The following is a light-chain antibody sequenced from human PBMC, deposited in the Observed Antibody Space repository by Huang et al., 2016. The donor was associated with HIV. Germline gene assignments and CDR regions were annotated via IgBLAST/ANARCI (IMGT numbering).Light chain of an antibody. V-gene: IGKV1-12*01. J-gene: IGKJ2*01. CDR1: QGVTSW. CDR3: RQTKTSPYT. Sequence: DIQMTQTPSFVSASVGDRVTITCRASQGVTSWLAWYQQRPGEAPNLLIYGASSLQSGVPSRFSGTGSATDFTLTINNLQPEDFATYYCRQTKTSPYTFGQGTRLEI. CDR2: GAS.